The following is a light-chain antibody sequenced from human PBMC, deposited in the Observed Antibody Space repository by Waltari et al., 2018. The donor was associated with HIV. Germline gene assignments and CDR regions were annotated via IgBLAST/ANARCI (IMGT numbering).Light chain of an antibody. J-gene: IGKJ4*01. V-gene: IGKV3-11*01. CDR1: QSVSSY. CDR3: QQLNSLPLT. CDR2: DAS. Sequence: EIVLTQSPATLSLSPGERATLSCRASQSVSSYLAWYQQKPGQAPRLLIYDASNRATGIPSRFSGSGSGTEFTLTISSLQPEDFATYYCQQLNSLPLTFGGGTKVEIK.